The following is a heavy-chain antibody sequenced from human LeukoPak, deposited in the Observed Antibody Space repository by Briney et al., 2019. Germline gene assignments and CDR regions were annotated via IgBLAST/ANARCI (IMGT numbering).Heavy chain of an antibody. D-gene: IGHD6-19*01. V-gene: IGHV3-48*01. CDR3: ARERGPSGPYYYYGMDV. CDR2: ISRSGGTI. Sequence: GGSLRLSCAASEFIFSNFDMNWVRQVPGKGLEWLSFISRSGGTIYYADSVKGRFTSSRDNAKKSLYLQMNSLRVEDTAVYYCARERGPSGPYYYYGMDVWGQGTTVTVSS. CDR1: EFIFSNFD. J-gene: IGHJ6*02.